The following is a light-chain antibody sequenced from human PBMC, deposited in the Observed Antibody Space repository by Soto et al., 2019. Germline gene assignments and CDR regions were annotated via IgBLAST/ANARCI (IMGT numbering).Light chain of an antibody. CDR1: NSNIGALYH. J-gene: IGLJ3*02. Sequence: QAVVTQPPSVSGAPGQRVTISCTGSNSNIGALYHVHWYQHFPGTAPRVVIHDNDKRPAGVPARFSASRSGSSASLAVTGLQAEDEAVYYCQSYDSGLSDWVFGGGTKVTVL. CDR3: QSYDSGLSDWV. CDR2: DND. V-gene: IGLV1-40*01.